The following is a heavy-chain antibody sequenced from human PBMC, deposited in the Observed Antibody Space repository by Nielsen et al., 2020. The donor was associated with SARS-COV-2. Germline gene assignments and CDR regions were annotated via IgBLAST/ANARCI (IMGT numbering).Heavy chain of an antibody. J-gene: IGHJ6*03. V-gene: IGHV4-59*01. Sequence: WLRQPPGKGLEWIGYIYNSGITNYNPSLKSRVTILVDTSMNQFSLRLKSVTAADTAVYYCARATYGSGSYSLRGEIPYNYYYVDVWGKGTTVTVSS. CDR3: ARATYGSGSYSLRGEIPYNYYYVDV. CDR2: IYNSGIT. D-gene: IGHD3-10*01.